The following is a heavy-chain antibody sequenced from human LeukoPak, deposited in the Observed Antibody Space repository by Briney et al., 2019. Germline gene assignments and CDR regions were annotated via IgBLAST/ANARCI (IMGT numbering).Heavy chain of an antibody. V-gene: IGHV3-20*04. CDR2: INWNGGST. CDR3: ARDQLSYGAPGWYFDL. J-gene: IGHJ2*01. CDR1: GFTLDDYG. Sequence: GGSLRLSCAASGFTLDDYGMSWVRQAPGKGLEWVSVINWNGGSTGYADSVKGRFTISRDNAKNSLYLQMNSLRAEDTALYYCARDQLSYGAPGWYFDLWGRGTLVTVSS. D-gene: IGHD4-17*01.